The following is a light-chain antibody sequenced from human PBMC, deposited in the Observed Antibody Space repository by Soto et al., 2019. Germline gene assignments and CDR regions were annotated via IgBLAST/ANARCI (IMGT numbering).Light chain of an antibody. CDR1: PTISSW. V-gene: IGKV1-5*03. Sequence: DFPMTQSPSTQSGSVGDRVMIICRASPTISSWLAWYQQKPGKAPKLLLYKASTLKSGVPSRFSGSGSGTEFTLTISSLQPDDFATYYCQHYNSYSEAFGQGTKVDIK. CDR2: KAS. J-gene: IGKJ1*01. CDR3: QHYNSYSEA.